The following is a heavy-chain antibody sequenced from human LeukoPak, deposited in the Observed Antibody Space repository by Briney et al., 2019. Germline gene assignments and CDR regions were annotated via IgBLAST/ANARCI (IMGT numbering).Heavy chain of an antibody. J-gene: IGHJ4*02. Sequence: GGSLRLSCAASGFTFSSSAMSWVRQAPGKGLEWVSSISGSGSGGSTYYADSVKGRFTISRDNSKNTLYLQMNSLIAEDTDVYYCAKSGYNRFDYWGQGTLVTVSS. D-gene: IGHD5-24*01. CDR1: GFTFSSSA. CDR3: AKSGYNRFDY. CDR2: ISGSGSGGST. V-gene: IGHV3-23*01.